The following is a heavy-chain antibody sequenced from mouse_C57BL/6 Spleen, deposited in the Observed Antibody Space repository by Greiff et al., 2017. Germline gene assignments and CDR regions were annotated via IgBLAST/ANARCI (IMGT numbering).Heavy chain of an antibody. V-gene: IGHV1-18*01. Sequence: EVKLVESGPELVKPGASVKIPCKASGYTFTDYNMDWVKQSHGKSLEWIGDINPNNGGTIYNQKFKGKATLTVDKSSSTAYMELRSLTSEDTAVYYCALLGYDERGAMDYWGQGTSVTVSS. D-gene: IGHD2-2*01. J-gene: IGHJ4*01. CDR2: INPNNGGT. CDR3: ALLGYDERGAMDY. CDR1: GYTFTDYN.